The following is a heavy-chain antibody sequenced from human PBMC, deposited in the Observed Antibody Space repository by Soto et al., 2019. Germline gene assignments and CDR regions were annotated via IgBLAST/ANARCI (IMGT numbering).Heavy chain of an antibody. V-gene: IGHV4-59*01. CDR2: IYYNGNT. CDR1: GGSMSTYY. Sequence: PSETLSLTCTVSGGSMSTYYWSWIRQSPGKGLERIGYIYYNGNTNYNPSLKSRVTISVDTSKNQFSVKVTSVTAADTAVYFCARGRDWLIPYYFDYWGQGTLVTVSS. J-gene: IGHJ4*02. CDR3: ARGRDWLIPYYFDY. D-gene: IGHD3-9*01.